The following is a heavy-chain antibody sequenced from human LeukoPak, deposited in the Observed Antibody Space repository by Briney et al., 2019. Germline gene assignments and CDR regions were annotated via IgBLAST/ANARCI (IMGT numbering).Heavy chain of an antibody. V-gene: IGHV4-4*07. J-gene: IGHJ2*01. Sequence: SETLSLTCTVSGDSISRYYWSWIRQPAGKGLEWIGRIYTSGSTNYNPSLKSRVTMSVDTSKNQFSLKLNSVTAADTAVYYCARERGWDYGSGSYYSYWYFDLWGRGTLVTVSS. CDR2: IYTSGST. D-gene: IGHD3-10*01. CDR1: GDSISRYY. CDR3: ARERGWDYGSGSYYSYWYFDL.